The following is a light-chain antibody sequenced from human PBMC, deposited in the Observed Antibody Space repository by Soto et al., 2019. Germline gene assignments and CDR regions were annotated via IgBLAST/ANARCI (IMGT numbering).Light chain of an antibody. CDR1: QSVSSSY. Sequence: EIVFTQSPGTLSLSTGERATLSCRASQSVSSSYLAWYQQKLGQAPSLLVYGASSRATGIPDRFSGSGSGTDLTLTISRLEPEDFALYDCQPYGSSPTWTFCQGTKVDNK. CDR3: QPYGSSPTWT. J-gene: IGKJ1*01. V-gene: IGKV3-20*01. CDR2: GAS.